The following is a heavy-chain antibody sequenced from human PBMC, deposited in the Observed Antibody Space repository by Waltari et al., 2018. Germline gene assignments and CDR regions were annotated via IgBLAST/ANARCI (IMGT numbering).Heavy chain of an antibody. J-gene: IGHJ4*02. Sequence: QVQLVQSGAEVKKPGASVKVSCKASGYTFTGYYMHWVRQAPGQGLEWMGRSNPNRGGTNYAQKFQGRVTMTRDTSISTAYMELSRLRSDDTAVYYCAGGGAAHHHYWGQGTLVTVSS. D-gene: IGHD6-6*01. V-gene: IGHV1-2*06. CDR2: SNPNRGGT. CDR1: GYTFTGYY. CDR3: AGGGAAHHHY.